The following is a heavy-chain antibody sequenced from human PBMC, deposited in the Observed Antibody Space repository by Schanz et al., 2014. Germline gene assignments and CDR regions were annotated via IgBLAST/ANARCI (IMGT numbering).Heavy chain of an antibody. CDR2: ISYDGSSK. J-gene: IGHJ3*02. CDR3: ARGIISMVRGGDVGAFDS. V-gene: IGHV3-33*01. D-gene: IGHD3-10*01. Sequence: QVQLVESGGGVVQPGRSLRLSCAASGFTFRSYGMHWVRQAPGKGLEWVALISYDGSSKNHADSVQGRFTISRDNSKNALCLQMDSLRAEDTAVYYCARGIISMVRGGDVGAFDSWGQGTMVTVSS. CDR1: GFTFRSYG.